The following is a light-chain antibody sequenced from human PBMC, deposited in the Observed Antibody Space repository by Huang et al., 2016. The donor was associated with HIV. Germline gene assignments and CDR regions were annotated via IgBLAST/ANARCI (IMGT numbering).Light chain of an antibody. Sequence: ERVMTQSPDTLSVSPGQRVTLSCRARPWVSSNLAWYQQKPGQAPRLLIYGASTRVTGVPARCSGSGSGTEFTLSISSLQSEDFAVYYCLQYNNWPRTFGQGTKVEIK. CDR2: GAS. J-gene: IGKJ2*01. CDR3: LQYNNWPRT. V-gene: IGKV3-15*01. CDR1: PWVSSN.